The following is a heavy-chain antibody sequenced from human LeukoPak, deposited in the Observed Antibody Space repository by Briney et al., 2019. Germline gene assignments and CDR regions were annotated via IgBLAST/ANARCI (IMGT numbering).Heavy chain of an antibody. D-gene: IGHD3-3*01. Sequence: SETLSLTCTVSGGSVSSGSYYWSWIRQPPGKGLEWIGYIYYSGSTNYNPSLKSRVTISVDTSKNQFSLKLSSVTAADTAVYYCARARVAIFGDYYGMDVWGQGTTVTVSS. CDR3: ARARVAIFGDYYGMDV. J-gene: IGHJ6*02. V-gene: IGHV4-61*01. CDR1: GGSVSSGSYY. CDR2: IYYSGST.